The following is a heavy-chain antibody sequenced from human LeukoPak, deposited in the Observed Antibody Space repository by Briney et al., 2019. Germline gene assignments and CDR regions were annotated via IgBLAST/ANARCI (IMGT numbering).Heavy chain of an antibody. CDR1: GYTFNTYA. D-gene: IGHD5-18*01. V-gene: IGHV7-4-1*02. CDR2: INTNTGTP. Sequence: GASVKVSCKASGYTFNTYAITWVRQAPGQGLEWMGRINTNTGTPTYAQGSTGRIVFSVDSSVSTAYLQITSLEAEDTAVYYCARRQYTYGQYYFDYWGQGTLVTVSS. J-gene: IGHJ4*02. CDR3: ARRQYTYGQYYFDY.